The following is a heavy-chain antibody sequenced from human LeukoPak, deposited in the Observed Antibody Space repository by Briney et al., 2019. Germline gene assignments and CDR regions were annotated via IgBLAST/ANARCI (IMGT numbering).Heavy chain of an antibody. CDR1: GFTFDDYA. CDR3: AKGQQLVLFGAFDI. V-gene: IGHV3-9*03. J-gene: IGHJ3*02. Sequence: PGGSLRLSCAASGFTFDDYAMHWVRQAPGKGLEWVSGISWNSGSIGYAGSVKGRFTISRDNAKNSLYLQMNSLRAEDMALYYCAKGQQLVLFGAFDIWGQGTMVTVSS. CDR2: ISWNSGSI. D-gene: IGHD6-13*01.